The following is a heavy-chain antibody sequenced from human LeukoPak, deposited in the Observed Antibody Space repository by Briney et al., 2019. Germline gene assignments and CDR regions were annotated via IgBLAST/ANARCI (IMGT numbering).Heavy chain of an antibody. CDR2: IYYSGST. D-gene: IGHD2-15*01. V-gene: IGHV4-39*07. CDR1: GGSISSSSYY. J-gene: IGHJ4*02. Sequence: SETLSLTCTVSGGSISSSSYYWGWIRQPPGKGLEWIGSIYYSGSTNYNPSLKSRVTISVDTSKNQFSLKLSSVTAADTAVYYCARGYCSGGSCYGYYFDYWGQGTLVTVSS. CDR3: ARGYCSGGSCYGYYFDY.